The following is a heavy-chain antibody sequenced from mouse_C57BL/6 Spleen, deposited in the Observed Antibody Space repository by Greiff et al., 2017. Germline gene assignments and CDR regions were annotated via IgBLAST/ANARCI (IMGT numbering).Heavy chain of an antibody. D-gene: IGHD1-1*01. CDR1: GYTFTSYW. J-gene: IGHJ4*01. Sequence: QVQLQQPGAELVKPGASVKMSCKASGYTFTSYWITWVKQRPGHGLEWIGHIYPGSGSTTYNEKFKSKATLTVDPSSITAYMPLSSLTSEDSAVYYCAREGNYYGSSYVGYAMDYWGQGTTVTVSS. CDR2: IYPGSGST. V-gene: IGHV1-55*01. CDR3: AREGNYYGSSYVGYAMDY.